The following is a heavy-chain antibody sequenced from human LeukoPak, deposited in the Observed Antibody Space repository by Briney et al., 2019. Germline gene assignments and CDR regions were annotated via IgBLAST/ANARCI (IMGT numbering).Heavy chain of an antibody. V-gene: IGHV3-30*18. CDR2: MSYDGSDK. D-gene: IGHD3-22*01. Sequence: GGSLRLSCATSGFTFSNYAMHWVRQAPGKGLEWVAIMSYDGSDKYYADSVKGRFTISRDNSKNTLYLQMNSLRAEDTAVYYCAKLLYYYDSSQPYWGQGTLVTVSS. J-gene: IGHJ4*02. CDR1: GFTFSNYA. CDR3: AKLLYYYDSSQPY.